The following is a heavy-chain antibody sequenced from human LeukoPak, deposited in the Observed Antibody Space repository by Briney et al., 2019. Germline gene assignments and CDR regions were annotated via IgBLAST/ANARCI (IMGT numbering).Heavy chain of an antibody. Sequence: GASVKASCKASGYIFTSYDLNWVRQATGQGLEWMGWMNPNSGNTGYAQKFQGRVTITRNTSISTVYMELSSLRSEDTAVYYCARGRGYYYYMDVWGKGTTVTVSS. CDR3: ARGRGYYYYMDV. D-gene: IGHD3-10*01. J-gene: IGHJ6*03. CDR2: MNPNSGNT. CDR1: GYIFTSYD. V-gene: IGHV1-8*03.